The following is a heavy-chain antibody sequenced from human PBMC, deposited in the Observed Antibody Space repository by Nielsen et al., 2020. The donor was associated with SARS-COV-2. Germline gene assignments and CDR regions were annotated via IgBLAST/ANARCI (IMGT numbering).Heavy chain of an antibody. J-gene: IGHJ5*02. Sequence: ASVKVSCKASGYTFTSYYMHWVRQAPGQGLEWMGIINPSGGSTSYAQKFQGRVTMTRDTSTSTAYMELRSLRSDDTAVYYCARVGNYYDSLDPWGQGTLVTVSS. CDR2: INPSGGST. CDR3: ARVGNYYDSLDP. D-gene: IGHD3-22*01. CDR1: GYTFTSYY. V-gene: IGHV1-46*01.